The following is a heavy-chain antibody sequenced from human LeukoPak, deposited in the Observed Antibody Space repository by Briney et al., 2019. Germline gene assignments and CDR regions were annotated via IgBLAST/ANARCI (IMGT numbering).Heavy chain of an antibody. CDR2: IISMFGTA. CDR1: GGTFSSYA. J-gene: IGHJ6*03. D-gene: IGHD6-6*01. V-gene: IGHV1-69*06. Sequence: ASVKVSCKASGGTFSSYAISWVRQAPGQGLEWMGGIISMFGTANYAQKFQGRVTITADKSTSTAYMELSSLRSEDTAVYYCATSSSGYYYYMDVWGKGTTVTVSS. CDR3: ATSSSGYYYYMDV.